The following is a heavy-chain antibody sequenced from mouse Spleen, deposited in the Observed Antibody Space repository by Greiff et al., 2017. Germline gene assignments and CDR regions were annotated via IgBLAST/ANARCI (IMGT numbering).Heavy chain of an antibody. Sequence: VQLQQPGPELVKPGASVKISCKASGYSFTDYKMNWVKQSHGKSLEWIGVIIPNYGATTYNQNFTGKATLTVDHSSSPAYMQLTSLTSGDSAVFYCAKAYYGNCGWFAYWGQGTLGT. J-gene: IGHJ3*01. D-gene: IGHD2-10*01. CDR3: AKAYYGNCGWFAY. CDR1: GYSFTDYK. CDR2: IIPNYGAT. V-gene: IGHV1-39*01.